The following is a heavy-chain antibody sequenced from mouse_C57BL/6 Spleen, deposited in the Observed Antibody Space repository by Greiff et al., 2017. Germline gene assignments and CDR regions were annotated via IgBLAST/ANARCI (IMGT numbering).Heavy chain of an antibody. CDR1: GYTFTEYT. J-gene: IGHJ3*01. V-gene: IGHV1-62-2*01. D-gene: IGHD2-4*01. Sequence: QVQLKESGAELVKPGASVKLSCKASGYTFTEYTIHWVKQRSGQGLEWIGWFYPGSGSIKYNEKFKDKATLTADKSSSTVYMGISRWTSEDSAVYFCARHERGMITTGWVAYWGQGTLVTVSA. CDR3: ARHERGMITTGWVAY. CDR2: FYPGSGSI.